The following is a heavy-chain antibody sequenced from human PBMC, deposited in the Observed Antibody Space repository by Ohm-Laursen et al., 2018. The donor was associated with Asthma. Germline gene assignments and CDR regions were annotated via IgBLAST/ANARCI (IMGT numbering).Heavy chain of an antibody. D-gene: IGHD2-2*01. V-gene: IGHV3-30*03. CDR2: ISSDGSNK. CDR3: ARRSKICYDTSHCFFDY. Sequence: SLRLSCTAPGFTFSDYGMHWVRQAPGKGLEWVAIISSDGSNKFHAESVKGRITPSRDNSKNTLYLEMNSLRAEDTAVYYCARRSKICYDTSHCFFDYWGQGTLVTVSS. J-gene: IGHJ4*02. CDR1: GFTFSDYG.